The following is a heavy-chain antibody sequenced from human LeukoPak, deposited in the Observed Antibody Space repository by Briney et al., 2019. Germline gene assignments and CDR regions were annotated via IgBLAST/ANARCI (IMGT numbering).Heavy chain of an antibody. V-gene: IGHV1-46*01. CDR3: ARVGITAATADY. CDR2: INPRGGST. D-gene: IGHD4-23*01. J-gene: IGHJ4*02. Sequence: ASVKVSCKAFGYTFTSNYMHWVRQAPGQGPEWMGIINPRGGSTDYAQKFQGRVTMTSDTSTSTVYMELHSLRSEDTAVYFCARVGITAATADYWGQGTLVTVSS. CDR1: GYTFTSNY.